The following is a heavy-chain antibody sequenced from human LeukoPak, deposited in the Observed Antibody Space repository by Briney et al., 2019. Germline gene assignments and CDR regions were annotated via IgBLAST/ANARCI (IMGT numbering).Heavy chain of an antibody. CDR2: ISSSSSYT. CDR1: GFTFSVYY. J-gene: IGHJ2*01. Sequence: PGGSLRLSCAASGFTFSVYYVSWIRQAPGKGLEWVSNISSSSSYTNYADSVKGRFTISRDNAKNSRYLQMNSLRAEETAVYYGARDYRYFDLGGRGTLVTVSS. V-gene: IGHV3-11*06. CDR3: ARDYRYFDL.